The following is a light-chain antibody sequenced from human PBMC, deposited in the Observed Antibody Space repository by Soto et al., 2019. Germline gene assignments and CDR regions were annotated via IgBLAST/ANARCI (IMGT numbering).Light chain of an antibody. CDR2: DVT. CDR3: SSYAGSYTYV. V-gene: IGLV2-11*01. Sequence: QSALTQPRSVSGSPGQSVTISCTGTSNDVGGYNYVSWYQYHPGKAPKLMIYDVTKRPSGVPDRFSGSKSGNTASLTISGLQAEDEADYYCSSYAGSYTYVFGSGTQLTVL. CDR1: SNDVGGYNY. J-gene: IGLJ1*01.